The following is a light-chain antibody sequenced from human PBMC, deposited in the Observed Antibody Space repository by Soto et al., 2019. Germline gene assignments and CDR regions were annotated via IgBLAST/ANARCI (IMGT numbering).Light chain of an antibody. CDR2: DAS. CDR1: QSISSG. Sequence: DIQMTQSPSTLSASVGDRVTITCRASQSISSGLAWYQQKPGKAPKLLIYDASSLESGVPSRFSGSGSGTEFTLTISSLQPEDFATYYCQQYNSYPGTVGEGTKVEIK. CDR3: QQYNSYPGT. J-gene: IGKJ1*01. V-gene: IGKV1-5*01.